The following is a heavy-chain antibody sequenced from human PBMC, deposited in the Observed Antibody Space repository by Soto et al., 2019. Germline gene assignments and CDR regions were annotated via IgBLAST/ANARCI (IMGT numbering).Heavy chain of an antibody. CDR3: ARHSRYCSSTSCYGEVVDAFDI. V-gene: IGHV4-39*01. CDR1: GGSISSSIYY. CDR2: IYYSGST. Sequence: PSETLSLTCTVSGGSISSSIYYWGWIRQPPGKGLEWIGSIYYSGSTYYNPSLKSRVTISVDTSKNQFSLKLSSVTAADTAVYYCARHSRYCSSTSCYGEVVDAFDIWGQGTMVTVSS. D-gene: IGHD2-2*01. J-gene: IGHJ3*02.